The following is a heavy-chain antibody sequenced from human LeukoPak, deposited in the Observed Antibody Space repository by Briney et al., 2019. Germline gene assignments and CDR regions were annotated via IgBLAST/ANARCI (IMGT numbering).Heavy chain of an antibody. CDR3: ATRREVQGVYQGYWFGP. J-gene: IGHJ5*02. CDR1: GYTLTELS. Sequence: GASVKVSCKVSGYTLTELSMRWVRQAPGKGLEWMGGFDPEDGETIYAQKFQGRVTMTEDTSTDTAYMELSSLRSEDTAVYYCATRREVQGVYQGYWFGPWSQGTLVTVSS. CDR2: FDPEDGET. V-gene: IGHV1-24*01. D-gene: IGHD3-10*01.